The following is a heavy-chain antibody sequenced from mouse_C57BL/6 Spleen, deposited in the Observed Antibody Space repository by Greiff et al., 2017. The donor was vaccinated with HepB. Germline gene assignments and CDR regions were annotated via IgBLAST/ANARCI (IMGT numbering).Heavy chain of an antibody. Sequence: EVKVEESGPGLVKPSQSLSLTCSVTGYSITSGYYWNWIRQFPGNKLEWMGYISYDGSNNYNPSLKNRISITRDTSKNLFFLKLNSVTTEDTATYYCARGGSPYYGSSYEDYWGQGTTLTVSS. CDR2: ISYDGSN. V-gene: IGHV3-6*01. D-gene: IGHD1-1*01. CDR3: ARGGSPYYGSSYEDY. J-gene: IGHJ2*01. CDR1: GYSITSGYY.